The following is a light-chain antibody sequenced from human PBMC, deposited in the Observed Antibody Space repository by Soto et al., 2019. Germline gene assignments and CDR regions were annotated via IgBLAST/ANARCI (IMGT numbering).Light chain of an antibody. CDR3: SSYTSSSTPYV. CDR1: SSDVGGYNY. J-gene: IGLJ1*01. CDR2: DVT. Sequence: QSALTQPASVSGSPGQSITISCTGTSSDVGGYNYVSWYQQHPVKAPKLMIDDVTNRPSGVSDRFSGSKSGNTASLTISGLQAEDEADYYCSSYTSSSTPYVFGTGTKVTVL. V-gene: IGLV2-14*01.